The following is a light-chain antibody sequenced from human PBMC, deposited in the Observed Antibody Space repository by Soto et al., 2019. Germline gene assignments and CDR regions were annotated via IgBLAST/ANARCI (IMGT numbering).Light chain of an antibody. V-gene: IGKV1-33*01. Sequence: DIQMTQSPSSLSASVGDRVTITCQASQDISNYLNWYQQKPGKAPKLLIYDASNLETGAPSRFSGSVSGTDFTFTISSLQPEDIATYDCQQYGSLPPLTFGGGTKVWIK. CDR3: QQYGSLPPLT. CDR2: DAS. CDR1: QDISNY. J-gene: IGKJ4*01.